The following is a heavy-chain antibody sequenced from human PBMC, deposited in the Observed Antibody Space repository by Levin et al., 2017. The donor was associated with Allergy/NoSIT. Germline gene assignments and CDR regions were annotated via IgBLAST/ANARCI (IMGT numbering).Heavy chain of an antibody. CDR3: ARDTGRFNTGPYYYYGMDV. D-gene: IGHD1-1*01. CDR1: GFTVSSNY. Sequence: GESLKISCAASGFTVSSNYMSWVRQAPGKGLEWVSVIYSGGSTYYADSVKGRFTISRDNSKNTLYLQMNSLRAEDTAVYYCARDTGRFNTGPYYYYGMDVWGQGTTVTVSS. J-gene: IGHJ6*02. V-gene: IGHV3-53*01. CDR2: IYSGGST.